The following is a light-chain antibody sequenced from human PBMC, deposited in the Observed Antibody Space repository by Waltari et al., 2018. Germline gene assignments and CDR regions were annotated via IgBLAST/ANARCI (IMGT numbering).Light chain of an antibody. V-gene: IGLV1-40*01. J-gene: IGLJ3*02. CDR2: GNT. CDR1: SSNFGAGDD. Sequence: QSVLTQPPSMSGAPGQKVTIPCTGGSSNFGAGDDVHWYQQFPGTTPKLLIFGNTNRDAGVPGRYAGSRSGTSASLAIAGVQSEDEAVYYCQSFDSSLSASVFGGGTKLTVL. CDR3: QSFDSSLSASV.